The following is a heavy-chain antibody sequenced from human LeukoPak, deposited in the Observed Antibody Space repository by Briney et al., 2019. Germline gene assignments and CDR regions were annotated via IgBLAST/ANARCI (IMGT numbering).Heavy chain of an antibody. Sequence: GGSLRLSCAASGFTVTSKSMNWVRQAPGKGLEWVSVIFSGGNTNNADSVRGRFTISRDNSKNTLYLQMNSLRADDTAVYYCATDGPTGGMDVWGQGTTVTASS. D-gene: IGHD3-9*01. CDR2: IFSGGNT. CDR3: ATDGPTGGMDV. CDR1: GFTVTSKS. J-gene: IGHJ6*02. V-gene: IGHV3-53*01.